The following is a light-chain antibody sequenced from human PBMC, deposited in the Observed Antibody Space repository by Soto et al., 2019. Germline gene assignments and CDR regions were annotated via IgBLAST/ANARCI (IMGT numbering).Light chain of an antibody. V-gene: IGLV2-23*02. CDR2: EVT. J-gene: IGLJ3*02. Sequence: QSALTQPASVSGSPGQSITISCTGTSNDIGGHNHVSWYQQHPGNSPKLIIYEVTKRPSGVSNRFSASKSGTTASLTISGLQAEDEADYYCCSYAGIITWVCGGGTKVTVL. CDR3: CSYAGIITWV. CDR1: SNDIGGHNH.